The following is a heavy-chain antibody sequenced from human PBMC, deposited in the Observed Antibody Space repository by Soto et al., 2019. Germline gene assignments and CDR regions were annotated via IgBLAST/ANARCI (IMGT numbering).Heavy chain of an antibody. J-gene: IGHJ6*02. V-gene: IGHV1-69*02. CDR2: IIPILGIA. CDR1: GGTFSSYT. Sequence: SGKVSCKASGGTFSSYTISWVRQAPGQGLEWMGRIIPILGIANYAQKFQGRVTITADKSTSTAYMELSSLRSEDTAVYYCTTGVVAAAGTDYYYYGMDVWGQGTTVTVS. CDR3: TTGVVAAAGTDYYYYGMDV. D-gene: IGHD6-13*01.